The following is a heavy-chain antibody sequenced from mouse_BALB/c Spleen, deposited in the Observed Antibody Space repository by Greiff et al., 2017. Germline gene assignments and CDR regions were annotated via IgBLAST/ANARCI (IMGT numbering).Heavy chain of an antibody. CDR1: GYSITSGYY. CDR3: ARARVFAY. CDR2: ISYDGSN. V-gene: IGHV3-6*02. Sequence: ESGPGLVKPSQSLSLTCSVTGYSITSGYYWNWIRQFPGNKLEWMGYISYDGSNNYNPSLKNRISITRDTSKNQFFLKLNSVTTEDTATYYCARARVFAYWGQGTLVTVSA. J-gene: IGHJ3*01.